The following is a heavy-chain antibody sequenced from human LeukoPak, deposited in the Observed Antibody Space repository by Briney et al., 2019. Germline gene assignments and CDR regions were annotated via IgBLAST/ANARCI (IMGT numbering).Heavy chain of an antibody. CDR3: ARDPGKDGYNYPFDY. CDR2: IDYSGST. D-gene: IGHD5-24*01. CDR1: GGSISSGGYY. V-gene: IGHV4-31*03. J-gene: IGHJ4*02. Sequence: SETLSLTCTVSGGSISSGGYYWSWIRRHPVKGLEWVGYIDYSGSTYYNPSLKSRLTISMDTSKNQFSLRLSSVTAADTAVYYCARDPGKDGYNYPFDYWGQGTLVTVSS.